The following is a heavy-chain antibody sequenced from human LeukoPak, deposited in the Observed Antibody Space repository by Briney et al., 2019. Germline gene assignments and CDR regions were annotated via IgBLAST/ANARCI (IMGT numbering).Heavy chain of an antibody. CDR2: IYHSGST. V-gene: IGHV4-38-2*02. Sequence: SETLSLTCTVSGYSISSGYYWGWIRQPPGKGLEWIGSIYHSGSTYYNPSLKSRVTISVDTSKNQLSLRLSSVTAADTAVYYCARRYNWNDGWGQGTLVTVSS. J-gene: IGHJ5*02. CDR1: GYSISSGYY. CDR3: ARRYNWNDG.